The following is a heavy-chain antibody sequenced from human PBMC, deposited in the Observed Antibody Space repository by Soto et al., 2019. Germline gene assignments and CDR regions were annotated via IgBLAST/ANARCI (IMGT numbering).Heavy chain of an antibody. CDR1: GFTFSSYA. D-gene: IGHD2-8*01. CDR2: ISYDGSNK. Sequence: GGSLRLSCAASGFTFSSYAMHWVRQAPGKGLEWVAVISYDGSNKYYADSVKGRFTISRDNSKNTLYLQMNSLRAEDTAVYYCARAPRHCTNGVCYYLDYWGQGTLVTVAS. J-gene: IGHJ4*02. CDR3: ARAPRHCTNGVCYYLDY. V-gene: IGHV3-30-3*01.